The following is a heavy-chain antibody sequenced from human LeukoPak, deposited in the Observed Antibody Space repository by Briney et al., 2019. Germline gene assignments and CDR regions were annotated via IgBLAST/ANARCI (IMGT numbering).Heavy chain of an antibody. CDR2: INWNGGST. V-gene: IGHV3-20*03. J-gene: IGHJ4*02. CDR3: ARMGLWFGEFLSYFDY. D-gene: IGHD3-10*01. CDR1: GFTFDDYG. Sequence: GGSLILSFAASGFTFDDYGMSWVRQAPGKGLEWASGINWNGGSTGYADSVKGRFTISRDNAKNSLYLQMNSLRAEDTALYYCARMGLWFGEFLSYFDYWGQGTLVTVSS.